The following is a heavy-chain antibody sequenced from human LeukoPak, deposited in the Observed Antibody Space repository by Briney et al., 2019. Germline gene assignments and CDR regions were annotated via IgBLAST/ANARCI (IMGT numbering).Heavy chain of an antibody. CDR1: GGSFSGYY. V-gene: IGHV4-34*01. CDR3: ARGGSGSGYYYGMDV. J-gene: IGHJ6*04. Sequence: SETLSLTCAVYGGSFSGYYWSWIRQPPGKGLEWIGEINHSGSTNYNPSLKSRVTISVDTSKNQFSLKLSSVTAADTAVYHCARGGSGSGYYYGMDVWGKGTTVTVSS. CDR2: INHSGST. D-gene: IGHD3-10*01.